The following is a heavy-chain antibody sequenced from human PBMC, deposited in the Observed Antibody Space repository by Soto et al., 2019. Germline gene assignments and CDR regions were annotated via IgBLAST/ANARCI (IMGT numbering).Heavy chain of an antibody. J-gene: IGHJ6*02. CDR3: AKDGPPYYYYYYGMDV. V-gene: IGHV3-30*18. CDR2: ISYDGSNK. CDR1: GFTFSSYG. Sequence: QVQLVESGGGVVQPGRSLRLSCAASGFTFSSYGMHWVRQAPGKGLEWVAVISYDGSNKNYADSVKGRFTISRDNSKNTLYLQMNSLRAEDTAVYYCAKDGPPYYYYYYGMDVWGQGTTVTVSS.